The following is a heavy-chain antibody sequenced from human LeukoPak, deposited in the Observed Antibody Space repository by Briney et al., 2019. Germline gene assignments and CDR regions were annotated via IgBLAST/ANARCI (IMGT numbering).Heavy chain of an antibody. Sequence: GESLKISCKGSGYSFTSYWIGWVRQMPGKGLEWMGIIYPGDSDTRYSPSFQGQVTISADKSISTAYLQWSSLKASDTAMYYCASRRGGYNRGDWFDPWGQGTLVTVSS. CDR3: ASRRGGYNRGDWFDP. V-gene: IGHV5-51*01. J-gene: IGHJ5*02. CDR1: GYSFTSYW. CDR2: IYPGDSDT. D-gene: IGHD5-24*01.